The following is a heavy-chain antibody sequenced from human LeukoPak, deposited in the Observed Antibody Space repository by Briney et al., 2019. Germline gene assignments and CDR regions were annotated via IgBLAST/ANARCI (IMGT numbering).Heavy chain of an antibody. J-gene: IGHJ6*02. Sequence: KPSETLSLTCAVYGGSFSGYYWSWIRQPPGKGLEWIGEINHSGSTNYNPSLKSRVTISVDTSKNQFSLKLSSVTAADTAVYYCARAGGVYGMDVWGQGTTVTVSS. CDR1: GGSFSGYY. CDR3: ARAGGVYGMDV. V-gene: IGHV4-34*01. CDR2: INHSGST. D-gene: IGHD3-3*01.